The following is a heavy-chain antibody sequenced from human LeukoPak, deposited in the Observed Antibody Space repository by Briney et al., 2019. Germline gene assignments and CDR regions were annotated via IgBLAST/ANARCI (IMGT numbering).Heavy chain of an antibody. CDR3: ARLKAVAGTAYYFDY. J-gene: IGHJ4*02. D-gene: IGHD6-19*01. Sequence: GGSLRLSCAASGFTFSNYAIHWVRQAPGKGLEWVALISYDGSNKNYADSVKGRFTISRDNSKNTLHLQMNSLRADDTALYYCARLKAVAGTAYYFDYWGQGTLVTVSS. CDR2: ISYDGSNK. V-gene: IGHV3-30*04. CDR1: GFTFSNYA.